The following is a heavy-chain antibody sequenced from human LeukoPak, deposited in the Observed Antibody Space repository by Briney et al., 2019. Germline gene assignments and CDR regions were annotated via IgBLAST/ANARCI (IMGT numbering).Heavy chain of an antibody. Sequence: AGSLRPSCAASGFTSSSYSMSWVRQAPGKWLEWVSSISSSSSYIYYAHSLKGRFTLSRDNAKNSLYLQMNSLCAEDTAVFYCSRLLLPRQHFDYWDQGPLVTVSS. V-gene: IGHV3-21*01. CDR2: ISSSSSYI. CDR3: SRLLLPRQHFDY. CDR1: GFTSSSYS. D-gene: IGHD3-22*01. J-gene: IGHJ4*02.